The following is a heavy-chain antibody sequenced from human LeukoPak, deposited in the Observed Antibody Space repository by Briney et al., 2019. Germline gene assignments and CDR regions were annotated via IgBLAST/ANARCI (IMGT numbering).Heavy chain of an antibody. V-gene: IGHV1-18*01. CDR2: ISAYNGNT. Sequence: ASVKVSCKASGYTFTSYGISWVRQAPGQGLAWMGWISAYNGNTNYAQKLQGRVTMTTDTSTSTAYMELRSLRSDDTAVYYCARAGLVVVTAIHGFDPWGQGTLVTVSS. D-gene: IGHD2-21*02. J-gene: IGHJ5*02. CDR3: ARAGLVVVTAIHGFDP. CDR1: GYTFTSYG.